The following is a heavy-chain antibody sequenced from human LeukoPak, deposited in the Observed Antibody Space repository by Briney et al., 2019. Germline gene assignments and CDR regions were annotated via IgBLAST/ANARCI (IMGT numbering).Heavy chain of an antibody. J-gene: IGHJ6*03. CDR3: ARQPNYYHIDV. CDR2: INPGDSDT. CDR1: GYSFTNYW. Sequence: GESLKTSCKASGYSFTNYWIGWVRQMPGKGLEWMGIINPGDSDTKYSPSFQGQVTISADKSISTAYLQWSSLKASDTAMYYCARQPNYYHIDVWGKGTTVIVSS. V-gene: IGHV5-51*01.